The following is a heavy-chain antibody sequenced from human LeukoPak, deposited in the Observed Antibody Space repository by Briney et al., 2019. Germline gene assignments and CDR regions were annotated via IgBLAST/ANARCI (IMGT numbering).Heavy chain of an antibody. J-gene: IGHJ4*02. CDR1: GFTFSSYW. CDR2: IKQDGSEK. Sequence: PGGSLRLSCAASGFTFSSYWMSWVRQAPGKGLEWVAHIKQDGSEKYYVDSVKGRFTISRDNAKNSLYLQMNSLRAEDTAVYYCARGPDKLYLELLEPGDYWGQGTLVTVSS. CDR3: ARGPDKLYLELLEPGDY. D-gene: IGHD1-26*01. V-gene: IGHV3-7*01.